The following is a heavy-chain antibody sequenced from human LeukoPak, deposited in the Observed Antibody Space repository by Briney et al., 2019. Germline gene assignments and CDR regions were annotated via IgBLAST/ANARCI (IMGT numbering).Heavy chain of an antibody. CDR2: INSEGSTI. V-gene: IGHV3-74*01. D-gene: IGHD3-22*01. CDR3: ERISSDSISYYDH. J-gene: IGHJ4*02. Sequence: PGGSLRLSCAGSGITFSTYWMHWVRQAPGKGLVWVSRINSEGSTISYADSVKGRFTISRDNAKNTLFLQMNSLRAEDTAVYYCERISSDSISYYDHWGQGTLVTVSS. CDR1: GITFSTYW.